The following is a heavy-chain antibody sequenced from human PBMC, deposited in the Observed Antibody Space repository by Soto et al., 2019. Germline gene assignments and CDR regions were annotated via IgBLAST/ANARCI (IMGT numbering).Heavy chain of an antibody. D-gene: IGHD2-15*01. CDR1: GFSLTTSGVG. CDR2: IFWDGNK. Sequence: QITLRESGPTLAKPPQPLTLTCHFSGFSLTTSGVGVGWFRQKPGAALEWLALIFWDGNKRYSPSLNNRLTIAKDASKNEVVITMTHVLPGDTATHLCASCTPAMEGNFFDYLGPGIHVTVSS. V-gene: IGHV2-5*02. J-gene: IGHJ4*02. CDR3: ASCTPAMEGNFFDY.